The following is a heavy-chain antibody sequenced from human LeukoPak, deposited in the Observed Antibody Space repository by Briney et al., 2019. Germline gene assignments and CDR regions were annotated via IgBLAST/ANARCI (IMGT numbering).Heavy chain of an antibody. D-gene: IGHD1-1*01. Sequence: SETLSLTCTVSGGSISSYYWSWIRQPPGKGLEWIGYISYSGSTNFNPPLKSRVSISVDTSKNQFSLKLSSVTAADTAVYYCAREGTAGTNLNWFDPWGQGTLVTVSS. CDR2: ISYSGST. CDR1: GGSISSYY. CDR3: AREGTAGTNLNWFDP. V-gene: IGHV4-59*01. J-gene: IGHJ5*02.